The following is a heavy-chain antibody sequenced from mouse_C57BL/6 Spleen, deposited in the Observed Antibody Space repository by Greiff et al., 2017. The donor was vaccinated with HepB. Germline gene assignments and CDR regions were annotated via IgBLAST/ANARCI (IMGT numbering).Heavy chain of an antibody. CDR1: GYSITSGYD. CDR3: AREGAYYSKGAWFAY. V-gene: IGHV3-1*01. Sequence: EVKLMESGPGMVKPSQSLSLTCTVTGYSITSGYDWHWIRHFPGNKLEWMGYISYSGSTNYNPSLKSRISITHDTSKNHFFLKLNSVTTEDTATYYCAREGAYYSKGAWFAYWGQGTLVTVSA. D-gene: IGHD2-5*01. J-gene: IGHJ3*01. CDR2: ISYSGST.